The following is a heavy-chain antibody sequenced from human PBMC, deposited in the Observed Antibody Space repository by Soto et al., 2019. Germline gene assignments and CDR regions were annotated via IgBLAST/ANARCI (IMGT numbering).Heavy chain of an antibody. CDR3: ARGGVYCSGGSCYKMDV. J-gene: IGHJ6*03. D-gene: IGHD2-15*01. Sequence: SETLSLTSAVYGGSFSGYYWSWIRHPPGKGLEWIGEINHSGSTNYNPSLKSRVTISVDTSKNQFSLKLSSVTAADTAVYYCARGGVYCSGGSCYKMDVWGKGTTVTVSS. V-gene: IGHV4-34*01. CDR1: GGSFSGYY. CDR2: INHSGST.